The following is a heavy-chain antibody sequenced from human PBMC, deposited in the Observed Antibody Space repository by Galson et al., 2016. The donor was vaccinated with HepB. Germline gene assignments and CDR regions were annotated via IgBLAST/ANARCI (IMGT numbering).Heavy chain of an antibody. D-gene: IGHD2-21*01. CDR2: IHISGVT. Sequence: SLRLSCAASGFTVSSNYMSWVRQAPGKGLEWVSVIHISGVTYYADSVKGRFTISRDTSKNTVYLQMNSLRAEDTAGYYCATHGGGRCDTSSCFQYFDYCGQGTLVTVSS. CDR1: GFTVSSNY. CDR3: ATHGGGRCDTSSCFQYFDY. V-gene: IGHV3-53*01. J-gene: IGHJ4*02.